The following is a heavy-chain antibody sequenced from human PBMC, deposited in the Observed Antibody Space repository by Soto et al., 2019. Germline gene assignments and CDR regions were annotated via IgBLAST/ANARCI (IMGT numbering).Heavy chain of an antibody. Sequence: PGESLKSSCKGSGYSFTSYGIGWVRQMHGKGLEWMGIIYPGDSDTRYSPSFQGQVTISADKSISTAYLQWSSLKASDTAMYYCARSYSSGYYYYGMDVWGQGTTVTVSS. CDR1: GYSFTSYG. D-gene: IGHD6-6*01. CDR3: ARSYSSGYYYYGMDV. CDR2: IYPGDSDT. J-gene: IGHJ6*02. V-gene: IGHV5-51*01.